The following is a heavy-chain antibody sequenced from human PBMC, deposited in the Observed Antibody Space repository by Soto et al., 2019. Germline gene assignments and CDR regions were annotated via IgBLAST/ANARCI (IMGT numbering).Heavy chain of an antibody. CDR1: GCSFRSYG. Sequence: GSLRRSCKASGCSFRSYGMHWGRQAPGKGLEWVAVISNDGNNRYYADSVKGRFTISRDNSKNTLYVQMNSLRAEDTAVYFCAKRDPYRGYGMDVWGQGTQVTVYS. J-gene: IGHJ6*02. CDR2: ISNDGNNR. D-gene: IGHD2-2*02. V-gene: IGHV3-30*18. CDR3: AKRDPYRGYGMDV.